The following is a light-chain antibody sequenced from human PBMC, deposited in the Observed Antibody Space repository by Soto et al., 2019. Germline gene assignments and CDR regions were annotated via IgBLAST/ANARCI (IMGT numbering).Light chain of an antibody. V-gene: IGKV1-5*01. Sequence: DIQMTQSPSTLSASVGHRVTITCRASQSISSWLAWYQQKPGKAPKVLIYDASNLESGVPSRFSGSGSGTEFTLTIGSLQPDDFATYYCQQYNTYARTFGQGTKVDIK. CDR3: QQYNTYART. CDR2: DAS. J-gene: IGKJ1*01. CDR1: QSISSW.